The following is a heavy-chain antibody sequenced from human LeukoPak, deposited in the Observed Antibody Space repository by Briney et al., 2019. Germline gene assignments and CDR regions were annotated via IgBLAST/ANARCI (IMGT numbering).Heavy chain of an antibody. Sequence: GGSLRLSCEASGFTFSDSWMYWVRQAPGKGLLWIANINTYGTATYADSVKGRFAISRDNAKNTLYLQMHSLRAEDTAVYYCARVRGGNWGQGTLVTVSS. V-gene: IGHV3-74*03. D-gene: IGHD2/OR15-2a*01. J-gene: IGHJ4*02. CDR2: INTYGTA. CDR1: GFTFSDSW. CDR3: ARVRGGN.